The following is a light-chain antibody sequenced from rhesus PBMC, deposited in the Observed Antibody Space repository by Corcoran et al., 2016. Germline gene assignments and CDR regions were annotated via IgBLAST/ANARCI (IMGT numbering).Light chain of an antibody. V-gene: IGKV1S14*01. CDR2: YAS. CDR1: QDIISS. CDR3: PQHDSYPRT. J-gene: IGKJ1*01. Sequence: DIQMTQSPSSLSASVGDTVTITCRVSQDIISSSAWYQQKSGKAPRPLIYYASNLESGVPSRFSGNGSGTNFTLPVSSLQPADFATYYCPQHDSYPRTFGQGAKVAIK.